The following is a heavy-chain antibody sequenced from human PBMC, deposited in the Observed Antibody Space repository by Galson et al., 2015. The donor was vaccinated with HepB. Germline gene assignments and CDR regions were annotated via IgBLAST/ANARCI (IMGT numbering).Heavy chain of an antibody. CDR1: GFTFSSYG. V-gene: IGHV3-30*18. D-gene: IGHD3-22*01. CDR3: AKGAGSARYYTLEYFDY. Sequence: SLRLSCAASGFTFSSYGMHWVRQAPGKGLEWVAVISYDGSNKYYADSVRGRFTISSDNSKNTLYLQMNSLRAEDTALYYCAKGAGSARYYTLEYFDYWGQGTLVTVSS. J-gene: IGHJ4*02. CDR2: ISYDGSNK.